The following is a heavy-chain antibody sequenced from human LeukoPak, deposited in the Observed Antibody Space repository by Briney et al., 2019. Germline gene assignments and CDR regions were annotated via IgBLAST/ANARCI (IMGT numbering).Heavy chain of an antibody. Sequence: GESLKISCKGSGYIFTNYWIAWVRQMPGKGLEWMGIIYPGDSDTRYSPSFQGQVTISADKSISTAYLQWSGLKASDTAMYYCARLLPTAIGQRYLAYWGQGSLVTVSS. D-gene: IGHD2-2*01. CDR1: GYIFTNYW. J-gene: IGHJ4*02. CDR2: IYPGDSDT. V-gene: IGHV5-51*01. CDR3: ARLLPTAIGQRYLAY.